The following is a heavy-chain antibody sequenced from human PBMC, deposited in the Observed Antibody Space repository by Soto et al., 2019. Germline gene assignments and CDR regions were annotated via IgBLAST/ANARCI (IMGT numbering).Heavy chain of an antibody. CDR1: GFTFSSYS. Sequence: PGGSLRLSCAASGFTFSSYSMHWVRQAPGKGLEWVAVISYDGSNKYYADSVKGRFTISRDNSKNTLYLQMNSLRAEDTAVYYCAKGNEHYYYYYGMDVWGQGTTVTVSS. J-gene: IGHJ6*02. V-gene: IGHV3-30*18. CDR2: ISYDGSNK. CDR3: AKGNEHYYYYYGMDV.